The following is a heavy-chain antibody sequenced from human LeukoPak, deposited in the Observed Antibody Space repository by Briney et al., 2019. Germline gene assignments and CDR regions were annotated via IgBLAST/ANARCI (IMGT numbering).Heavy chain of an antibody. CDR3: AREGTADPTRFDY. CDR1: GFTFSDYS. J-gene: IGHJ4*02. Sequence: PGGSLRLSCAASGFTFSDYSMNWVRQAPGKGLEWVSIISGSGGSTYYADSVKGRFTISRDNSKNTLYLQINSLRAEDTAVYYCAREGTADPTRFDYWGQGTLVTVSS. CDR2: ISGSGGST. D-gene: IGHD2-2*01. V-gene: IGHV3-23*01.